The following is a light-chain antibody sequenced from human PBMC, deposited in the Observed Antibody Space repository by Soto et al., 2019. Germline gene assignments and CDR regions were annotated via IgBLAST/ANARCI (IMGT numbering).Light chain of an antibody. CDR3: QQYGSSPIT. CDR2: DPS. Sequence: EIVLTQSPATLSLSLAERATLSCRASQSVSNYVAWYKQKPGQATRLLIYDPSNRATGIPDTFSGSGSRTDFTLGIRRMETEDLAVYNCQQYGSSPITVGQGTRLEIK. J-gene: IGKJ5*01. V-gene: IGKV3-20*01. CDR1: QSVSNY.